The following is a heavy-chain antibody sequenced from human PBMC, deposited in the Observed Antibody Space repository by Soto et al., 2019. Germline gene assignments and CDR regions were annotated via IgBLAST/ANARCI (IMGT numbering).Heavy chain of an antibody. CDR3: ASPTTVTTYYYYGMDV. Sequence: SVKLCWEACVGGFNSCAIWWVRQAHRQGLEWMGGIIPIFGTANYAQKFQGRVTITADESTSTAYMELSSLRSEDTAVYYCASPTTVTTYYYYGMDVWGQGTTVTVSS. CDR2: IIPIFGTA. V-gene: IGHV1-69*13. J-gene: IGHJ6*02. D-gene: IGHD4-17*01. CDR1: VGGFNSCA.